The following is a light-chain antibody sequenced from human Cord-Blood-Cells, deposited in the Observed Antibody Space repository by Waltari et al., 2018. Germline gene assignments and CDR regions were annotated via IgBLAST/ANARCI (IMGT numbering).Light chain of an antibody. Sequence: SYELTQPLSVSVALGQTARITSGGNNIGSKNVHWYQQKPGQAPVLVIYRDSNRPSGIPERFSGSNSGNTATLTISRAQAGDEADYYCQVWDSSFVVFGGGTKLTVL. CDR2: RDS. J-gene: IGLJ2*01. V-gene: IGLV3-9*01. CDR3: QVWDSSFVV. CDR1: NIGSKN.